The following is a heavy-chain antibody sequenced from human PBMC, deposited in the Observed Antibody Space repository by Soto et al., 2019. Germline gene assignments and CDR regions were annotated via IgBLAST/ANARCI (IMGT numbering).Heavy chain of an antibody. CDR1: GGSISRGGYY. CDR3: ARGVVVTAILRVNYFDY. V-gene: IGHV4-31*03. CDR2: IYYSGST. D-gene: IGHD2-21*02. Sequence: SETLSLTCTVSGGSISRGGYYWSWIRQHPGKGLEWIGYIYYSGSTYYNPSLKSRVTISVDTFKNQFSLKLSSVTAADTAVYYCARGVVVTAILRVNYFDYWGQGTLVTVSS. J-gene: IGHJ4*02.